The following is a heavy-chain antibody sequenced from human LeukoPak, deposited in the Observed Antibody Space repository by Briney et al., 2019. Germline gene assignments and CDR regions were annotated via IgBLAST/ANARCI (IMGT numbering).Heavy chain of an antibody. CDR1: GFTFSSYE. CDR2: ISSRGSTI. CDR3: ARDAYCSSTSCYGDY. J-gene: IGHJ4*02. Sequence: PGGSLRLSCAASGFTFSSYEMNWVRQAPGKGLEWVSYISSRGSTIYYADSVKGRFTISRDNAKNSLYLQMNSLRAEDTAVYYCARDAYCSSTSCYGDYWGQGTLVTVSS. D-gene: IGHD2-2*01. V-gene: IGHV3-48*03.